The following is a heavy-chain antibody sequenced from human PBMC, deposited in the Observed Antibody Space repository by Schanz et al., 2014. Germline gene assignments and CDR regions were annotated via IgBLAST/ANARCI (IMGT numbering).Heavy chain of an antibody. CDR3: ARVTTGYDS. D-gene: IGHD5-12*01. Sequence: QVQLVQSGAEVKKPGASVKVSCKASGYTFTVYYMHWVRQAPGQGLEWLGWINPNSGATSSAQKFQGRVTMTRDTSSRTVYMQLSSLTSDDTAIYYCARVTTGYDSWGQGTLVTVSS. J-gene: IGHJ4*02. CDR1: GYTFTVYY. CDR2: INPNSGAT. V-gene: IGHV1-2*02.